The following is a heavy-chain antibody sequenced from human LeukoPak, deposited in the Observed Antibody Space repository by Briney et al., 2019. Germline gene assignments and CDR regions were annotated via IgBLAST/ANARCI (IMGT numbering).Heavy chain of an antibody. J-gene: IGHJ4*02. Sequence: GGSLRLSCAASGFTFSSYGMHWVRQAPGKGLEWVAVISYDESNEYYADSVKGRFTISRDNSKNTLYLQMNSLRAEDTAVYYCAKGPRLVIIEAFDYWGQGTLVTVSS. CDR3: AKGPRLVIIEAFDY. V-gene: IGHV3-30*18. CDR1: GFTFSSYG. D-gene: IGHD3-9*01. CDR2: ISYDESNE.